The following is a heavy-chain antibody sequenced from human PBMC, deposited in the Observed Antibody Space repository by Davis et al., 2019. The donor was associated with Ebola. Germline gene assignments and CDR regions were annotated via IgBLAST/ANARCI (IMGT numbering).Heavy chain of an antibody. CDR1: GFTVSSNY. CDR3: ARDSLGVFGVVSAFDI. V-gene: IGHV3-53*01. Sequence: PGGSLRLSCAASGFTVSSNYMSWVRQAPGKGLEWVSVIYSGGSTYYADSVKGRFTISRDNSKNTLYLQMNSLRAEDTAVYYCARDSLGVFGVVSAFDIWGQGTMVTVSS. CDR2: IYSGGST. D-gene: IGHD3-3*01. J-gene: IGHJ3*02.